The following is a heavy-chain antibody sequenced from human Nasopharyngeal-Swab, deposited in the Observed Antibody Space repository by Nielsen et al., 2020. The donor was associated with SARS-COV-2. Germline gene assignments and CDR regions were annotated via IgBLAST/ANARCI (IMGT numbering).Heavy chain of an antibody. CDR3: ARRAARDGYNYEVDP. CDR1: GYSFVHHW. D-gene: IGHD5-24*01. CDR2: VYPGNSEI. Sequence: GESLKISCMASGYSFVHHWIGWVRQKPGKGLEWMGMVYPGNSEIAYSPSFQGQITISADKPINTAYLQWRSLRASDSAMYFCARRAARDGYNYEVDPWGQGTLVTVSS. V-gene: IGHV5-51*01. J-gene: IGHJ5*02.